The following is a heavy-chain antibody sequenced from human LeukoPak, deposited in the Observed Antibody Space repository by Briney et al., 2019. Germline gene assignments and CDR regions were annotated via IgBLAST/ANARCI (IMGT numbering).Heavy chain of an antibody. CDR2: IGTAGDT. V-gene: IGHV3-13*01. CDR1: GLTFSSYD. CDR3: ARATGTWYFDY. J-gene: IGHJ4*02. D-gene: IGHD1-1*01. Sequence: PGGSLRLSCAASGLTFSSYDMHWVRQATGKGLEWVSAIGTAGDTYYPGSVKGRFTISRENAKNSLYLQMNSLRAGDTAVYYCARATGTWYFDYRGQGTLVTVSS.